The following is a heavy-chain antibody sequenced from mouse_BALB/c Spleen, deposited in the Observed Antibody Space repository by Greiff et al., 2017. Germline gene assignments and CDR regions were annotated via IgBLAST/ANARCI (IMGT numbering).Heavy chain of an antibody. J-gene: IGHJ2*01. V-gene: IGHV7-3*02. D-gene: IGHD2-10*02. CDR2: IRNKANGYTT. Sequence: EVKLVESGGGLVQPGGSLRLSCATSGFTFTDYYMSWVRQPPGKALEWLGFIRNKANGYTTEYSASVKGRFTISRDNSQSILYLQMNTLRAEDSATYYCARDIEYGNYDWGQGTTLTVSS. CDR1: GFTFTDYY. CDR3: ARDIEYGNYD.